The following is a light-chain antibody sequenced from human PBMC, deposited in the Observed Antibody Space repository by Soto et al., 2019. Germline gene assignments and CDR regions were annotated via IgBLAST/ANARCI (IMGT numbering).Light chain of an antibody. Sequence: EIVLTQSPGTLSLSPGERATLSRRASQSVSDSSLAWYHQKPGQAPRLLIYGASRRATGIPDTFSGSGSGTDFTLTISRLEPEDFAVYYCQLYGDSPMYTFGQGTKLEIK. CDR3: QLYGDSPMYT. V-gene: IGKV3-20*01. CDR2: GAS. J-gene: IGKJ2*01. CDR1: QSVSDSS.